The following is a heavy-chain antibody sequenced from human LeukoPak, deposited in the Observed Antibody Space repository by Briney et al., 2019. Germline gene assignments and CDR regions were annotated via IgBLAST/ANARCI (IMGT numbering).Heavy chain of an antibody. CDR2: ISNDGSST. J-gene: IGHJ3*02. V-gene: IGHV3-74*01. CDR1: GFTFSNYR. Sequence: PGGSLRLSCAGSGFTFSNYRMHWVRQAPGKGLVWVSRISNDGSSTNCADSVRGRFTISRDNAKDTLYLQMNSLRAEDTGVYYCIGRPGGGTFDIWGQGTMVTVSS. D-gene: IGHD3-16*01. CDR3: IGRPGGGTFDI.